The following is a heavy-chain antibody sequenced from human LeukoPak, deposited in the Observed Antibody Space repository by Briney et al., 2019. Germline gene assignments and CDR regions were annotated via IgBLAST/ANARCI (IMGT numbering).Heavy chain of an antibody. CDR2: INHSGST. CDR3: ARRRSSGGSCYGH. J-gene: IGHJ4*02. V-gene: IGHV4-30-2*01. CDR1: GGSISSGGYY. D-gene: IGHD2-15*01. Sequence: SQTLSLTCTVSGGSISSGGYYWSWIRQPPGKGLEWIGEINHSGSTNYNPSLKSRVTISVDTSKNQFSLKLSSVTAADTAVYYCARRRSSGGSCYGHWGQGTLVTVSS.